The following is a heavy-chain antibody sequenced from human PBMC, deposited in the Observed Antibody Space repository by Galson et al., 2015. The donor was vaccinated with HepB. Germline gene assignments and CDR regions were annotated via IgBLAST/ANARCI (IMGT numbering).Heavy chain of an antibody. D-gene: IGHD3-22*01. CDR1: GGSISSYY. J-gene: IGHJ4*02. CDR2: IYYSGST. Sequence: LSLTCPVSGGSISSYYWSWIRQPPGKGLEWIGYIYYSGSTNYNPSLKSRVTISVDTSKNQFSLKLSSVTAADTAVYYCARTPRGYFDYWGQGTLVTVSS. CDR3: ARTPRGYFDY. V-gene: IGHV4-59*08.